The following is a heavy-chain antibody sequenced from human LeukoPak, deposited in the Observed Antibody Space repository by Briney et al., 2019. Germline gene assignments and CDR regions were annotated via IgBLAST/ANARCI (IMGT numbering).Heavy chain of an antibody. V-gene: IGHV3-30*18. D-gene: IGHD3-3*01. CDR2: ISYDGSNK. Sequence: GALRLSCAASGFTFSSYGMHWVRQAPGKGLEWVAVISYDGSNKYYADSVKGRFTISRDDSKNTLYLQMESLRADDTAVYFCANPHPDYNVFWSVYSPPFYFDPWGLGPLVIVS. J-gene: IGHJ4*01. CDR3: ANPHPDYNVFWSVYSPPFYFDP. CDR1: GFTFSSYG.